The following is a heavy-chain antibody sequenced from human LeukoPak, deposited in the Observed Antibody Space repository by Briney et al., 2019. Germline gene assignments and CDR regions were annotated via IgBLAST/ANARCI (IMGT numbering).Heavy chain of an antibody. D-gene: IGHD3-22*01. V-gene: IGHV1-69*13. Sequence: SVKLSCKASGGTFSSYGISWVRNPPGPGLEWMGGIIPIFGTANYAQKFQGRVTITADESTSTAYMELSSLRSGDAAVYYCAMYSSGCFYYYYGMDVWGQGTKVTVSS. CDR2: IIPIFGTA. CDR1: GGTFSSYG. J-gene: IGHJ6*02. CDR3: AMYSSGCFYYYYGMDV.